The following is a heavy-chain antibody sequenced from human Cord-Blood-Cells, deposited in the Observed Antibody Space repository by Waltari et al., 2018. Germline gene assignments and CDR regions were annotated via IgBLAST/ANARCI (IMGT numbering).Heavy chain of an antibody. Sequence: QVQLVQSGAEVKKPGASVKVSCKASGYTFTGYYMHWVRQAPGQGLEWKGWINPNSGGTNDAQRFQGRVTMTRDTSISTAYMELSRLRSDDTAVYYCASGSYLYYYYGMDVWGQGTTVTVSS. D-gene: IGHD1-26*01. V-gene: IGHV1-2*02. J-gene: IGHJ6*02. CDR1: GYTFTGYY. CDR2: INPNSGGT. CDR3: ASGSYLYYYYGMDV.